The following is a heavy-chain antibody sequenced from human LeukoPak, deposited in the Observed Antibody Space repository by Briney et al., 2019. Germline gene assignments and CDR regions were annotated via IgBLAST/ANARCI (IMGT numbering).Heavy chain of an antibody. V-gene: IGHV3-30*18. CDR3: AKDLYYDSSGIY. CDR1: GFTFSSYG. Sequence: GGSLRLSCAASGFTFSSYGMHWVRQAPGKGLEWVAVISYDGSNKYYADSVKGRFTISRDNSKNTLYLQTNSLRAEDTAVYYCAKDLYYDSSGIYWGQGTLVTVSS. J-gene: IGHJ4*02. CDR2: ISYDGSNK. D-gene: IGHD3-22*01.